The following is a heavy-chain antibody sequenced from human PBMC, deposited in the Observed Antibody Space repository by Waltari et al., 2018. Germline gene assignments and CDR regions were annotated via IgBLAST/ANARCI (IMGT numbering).Heavy chain of an antibody. V-gene: IGHV3-23*01. Sequence: EVQLLESGGGLVQPGGSLRLSCAASGFTFSSYAMSWVRQAPGTGLEWVSAISGSGGSTYYADSAKGRFTISRDKSTNPLYLQRNGRRAEDTAVYYCAKGLASGYEDDWGQGTLVTVSS. J-gene: IGHJ4*02. CDR1: GFTFSSYA. CDR3: AKGLASGYEDD. D-gene: IGHD5-12*01. CDR2: ISGSGGST.